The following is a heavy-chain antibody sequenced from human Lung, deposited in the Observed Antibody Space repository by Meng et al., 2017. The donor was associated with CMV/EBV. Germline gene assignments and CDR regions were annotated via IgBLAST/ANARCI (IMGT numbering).Heavy chain of an antibody. CDR2: IYYSGST. CDR3: ASSGYSYGYGYYGMDV. J-gene: IGHJ6*02. V-gene: IGHV4-59*01. D-gene: IGHD5-18*01. Sequence: GSLRLXCTVPGGSISSYYWSWIRQPPGKGLEWIGYIYYSGSTNYNPSLKSRVTISVDTSKNQFSLKLSSVTAADTAVYYCASSGYSYGYGYYGMDVWGQGTTVTVSS. CDR1: GGSISSYY.